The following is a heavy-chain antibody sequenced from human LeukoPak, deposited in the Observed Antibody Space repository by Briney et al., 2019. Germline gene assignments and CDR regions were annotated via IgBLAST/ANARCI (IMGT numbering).Heavy chain of an antibody. Sequence: GGSLRLSCSASGFTFSTYWMSWVRQAPGKGLEWVAVISYDGSNKYYADSVKGRFTISRDNSKNTLYLQMNSLRAEDTAVYYCARDRIVLMVYAMALDYWGQGTLVTVSS. CDR2: ISYDGSNK. V-gene: IGHV3-30*03. CDR1: GFTFSTYW. J-gene: IGHJ4*02. D-gene: IGHD2-8*01. CDR3: ARDRIVLMVYAMALDY.